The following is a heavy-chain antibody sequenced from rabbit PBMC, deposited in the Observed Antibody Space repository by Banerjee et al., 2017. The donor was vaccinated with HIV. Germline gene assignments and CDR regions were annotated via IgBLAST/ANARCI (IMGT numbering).Heavy chain of an antibody. CDR2: IYAGSGSA. V-gene: IGHV1S7*01. CDR3: ARDVPGPTYAFDL. D-gene: IGHD6-1*01. J-gene: IGHJ4*01. Sequence: QLVESGGGLVQPGGSLKLSCKASGFSLSSYHMSWVRQAPGKGLEWIGIIYAGSGSAYYASWVHGRFTISSDNAQNTVDLQMNSLTAADTATYFCARDVPGPTYAFDLWGQGTLVTVS. CDR1: GFSLSSYH.